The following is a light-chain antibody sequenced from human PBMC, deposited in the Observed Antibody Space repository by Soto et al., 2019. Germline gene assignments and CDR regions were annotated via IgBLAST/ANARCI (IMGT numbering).Light chain of an antibody. Sequence: IVLTQSPATLSLSTGERATLSCRASQSVSSYLAWYQQKPGQAPRLLIYDASNRATGIPARFSGSGSGTDFTLTISSLEPEDFAVYYCQQRSNWPIPFGQGTRLEIK. CDR1: QSVSSY. J-gene: IGKJ5*01. V-gene: IGKV3-11*01. CDR2: DAS. CDR3: QQRSNWPIP.